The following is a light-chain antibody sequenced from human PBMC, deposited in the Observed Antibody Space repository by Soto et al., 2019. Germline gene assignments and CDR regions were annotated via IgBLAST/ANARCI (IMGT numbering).Light chain of an antibody. CDR2: GAS. CDR1: QSVSSNY. J-gene: IGKJ4*01. V-gene: IGKV3-20*01. CDR3: QQYGSSPLT. Sequence: LSLSPGERATLSCRASQSVSSNYLAWYQQKPGQAPRLLIYGASSRATGIPDRFSGSGSGTDFTLTISRLEPEDFAVYYCQQYGSSPLTFGGGTKVDI.